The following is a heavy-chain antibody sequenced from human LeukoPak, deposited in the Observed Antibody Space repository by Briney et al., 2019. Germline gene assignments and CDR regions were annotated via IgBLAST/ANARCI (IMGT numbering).Heavy chain of an antibody. J-gene: IGHJ1*01. V-gene: IGHV3-23*01. Sequence: GGSLRLSCAASGFTFSSYGMSWVRQAPGKGLEWVSAISGSGGSTYYADSVKGRFTISRDNSKNTLYLQMNSLRAEDTAVYYCARPTYDSSDYEYFQHWGQGTLVTVSS. CDR1: GFTFSSYG. CDR2: ISGSGGST. CDR3: ARPTYDSSDYEYFQH. D-gene: IGHD3-22*01.